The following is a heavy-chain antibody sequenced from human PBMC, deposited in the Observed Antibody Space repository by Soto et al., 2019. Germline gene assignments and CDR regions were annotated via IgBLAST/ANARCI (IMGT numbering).Heavy chain of an antibody. V-gene: IGHV3-23*01. J-gene: IGHJ4*02. CDR2: ISGSGGST. Sequence: EVQLLESGGGLVQPGGSLRLSCAASGFTFSSYAMSWVRQAPGKGLEWVSAISGSGGSTYYADSVKGRFTISRDNSKNTRYRQMNSLRAEDTAVDYCAKLWGSGYDSFDYWGQGTLVTVSS. D-gene: IGHD5-12*01. CDR3: AKLWGSGYDSFDY. CDR1: GFTFSSYA.